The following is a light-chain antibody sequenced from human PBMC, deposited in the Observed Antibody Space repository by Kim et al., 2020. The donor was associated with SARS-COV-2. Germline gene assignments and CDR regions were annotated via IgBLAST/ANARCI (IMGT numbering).Light chain of an antibody. Sequence: QRVTISCSGSSSNIGSNYVYWYQQLPGTAPKLLIYRNNQRPSGVPDRFSGSKSGTSASLAISGLRSEDKADYYCAAWDDSLSGHVVFGGGTQLTVL. CDR1: SSNIGSNY. CDR2: RNN. J-gene: IGLJ2*01. V-gene: IGLV1-47*01. CDR3: AAWDDSLSGHVV.